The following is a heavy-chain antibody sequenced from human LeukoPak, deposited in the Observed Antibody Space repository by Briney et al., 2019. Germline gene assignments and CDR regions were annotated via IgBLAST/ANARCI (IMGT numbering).Heavy chain of an antibody. V-gene: IGHV4-59*01. Sequence: SETLSLTCTVSGGSISSYYWSWIRQPPGKELEWIGYIYYSGTTNYNPSLKSRVTISVDTSKNQFSLKLNSVTAADTAVYYCARGVYIAAAQYGYWGQGTLVTVSS. CDR3: ARGVYIAAAQYGY. D-gene: IGHD6-13*01. CDR2: IYYSGTT. J-gene: IGHJ4*02. CDR1: GGSISSYY.